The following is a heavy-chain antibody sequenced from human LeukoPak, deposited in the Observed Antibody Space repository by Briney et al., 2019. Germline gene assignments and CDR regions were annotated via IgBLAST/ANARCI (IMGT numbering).Heavy chain of an antibody. Sequence: SETLSLTCTVSGGSISSYYWSWIRQPPGKGLEWIGYIYTSGSTNYNPSLKSQVTISVDTSKNQFSLKLSSVTAADTAVYYCARLGGSGYDSHYYYYYYMDVWGKGTTVTVSS. CDR3: ARLGGSGYDSHYYYYYYMDV. V-gene: IGHV4-4*09. D-gene: IGHD5-12*01. CDR1: GGSISSYY. CDR2: IYTSGST. J-gene: IGHJ6*03.